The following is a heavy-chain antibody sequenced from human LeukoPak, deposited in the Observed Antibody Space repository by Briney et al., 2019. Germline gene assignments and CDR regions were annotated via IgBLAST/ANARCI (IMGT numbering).Heavy chain of an antibody. CDR2: FYYSGST. CDR1: GGSINSNNYY. Sequence: SETLSLTCTVSGGSINSNNYYWGWIRQPPGKGLEWIGNFYYSGSTYFNPSLKSRLAISVDMSKNQFSLKLSSVTAADTAVYYCAILRYSSTWFYWGQGTLVTVSS. J-gene: IGHJ4*02. D-gene: IGHD5-18*01. CDR3: AILRYSSTWFY. V-gene: IGHV4-39*01.